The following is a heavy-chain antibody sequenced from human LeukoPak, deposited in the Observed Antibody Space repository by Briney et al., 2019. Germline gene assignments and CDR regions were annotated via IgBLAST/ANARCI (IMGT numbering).Heavy chain of an antibody. D-gene: IGHD3-22*01. V-gene: IGHV4-31*03. CDR2: IYYSGST. J-gene: IGHJ6*02. CDR3: ARDIRYDSSGYPYYYGMDV. Sequence: SQTLSLTCTVSGGSISSGGYYWSWIRQHPGKGLEWIGYIYYSGSTYYNPSLKSRVTISVDTSKNQFSLKLSSVTAADTAVYYCARDIRYDSSGYPYYYGMDVWGQGTTVTVSS. CDR1: GGSISSGGYY.